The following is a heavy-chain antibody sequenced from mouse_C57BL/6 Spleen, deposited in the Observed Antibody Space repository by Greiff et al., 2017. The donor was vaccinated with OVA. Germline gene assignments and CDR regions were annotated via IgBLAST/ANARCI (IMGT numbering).Heavy chain of an antibody. J-gene: IGHJ1*03. D-gene: IGHD1-1*01. CDR2: INPNNGGT. Sequence: VQLQQSGPELVKPGASVKMSCKASGYTFTDYNMHWVKQSHGKSLEWIGYINPNNGGTSYNQQFKGKATLTVNKSSSTAYMELRSLTSEDSAVYYCARNPLYYGSSYGYCGVWGTGTTVTVSS. CDR3: ARNPLYYGSSYGYCGV. V-gene: IGHV1-22*01. CDR1: GYTFTDYN.